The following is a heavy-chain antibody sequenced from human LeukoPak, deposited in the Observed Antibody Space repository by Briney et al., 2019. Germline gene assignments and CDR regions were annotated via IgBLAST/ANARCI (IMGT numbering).Heavy chain of an antibody. D-gene: IGHD2-2*01. CDR3: TREIVPDY. Sequence: GGSLRLSCTASGFTFGDYAMSWVRQAPGKGLEWVGFIRSKAYGGTTEYAASVKGRFTISRDDSKSIPYLQMTSLKTEDTAVYYCTREIVPDYWGQGTLVTVSS. V-gene: IGHV3-49*04. J-gene: IGHJ4*02. CDR1: GFTFGDYA. CDR2: IRSKAYGGTT.